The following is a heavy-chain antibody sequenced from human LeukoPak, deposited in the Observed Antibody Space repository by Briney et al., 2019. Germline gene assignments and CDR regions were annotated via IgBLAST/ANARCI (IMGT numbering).Heavy chain of an antibody. V-gene: IGHV4-61*02. J-gene: IGHJ6*04. CDR1: GGSISSGSYY. CDR3: AREGPGSYSSGWFAVPDV. Sequence: PSETLSLTCTVSGGSISSGSYYWSWIWQPAGKGLEWIGRIYTSGSTNYNPSLKSRVTTSVDTSKNQFSLKLSSVTAADTAVYYCAREGPGSYSSGWFAVPDVWGKGTTVTVSS. D-gene: IGHD6-13*01. CDR2: IYTSGST.